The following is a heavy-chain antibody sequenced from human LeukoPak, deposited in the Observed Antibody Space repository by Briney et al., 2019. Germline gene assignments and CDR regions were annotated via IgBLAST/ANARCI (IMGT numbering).Heavy chain of an antibody. D-gene: IGHD3-9*01. J-gene: IGHJ4*02. CDR2: INPNSGGT. V-gene: IGHV1-2*02. CDR3: ARDVSITYYDILTGPFDY. Sequence: ASVKVSCKASGYAFTGYYMHWVRQAPGQGLEWMGWINPNSGGTNYAQKFQGRVTMTRVTSISTAYMELSRLRSDDTAVYYCARDVSITYYDILTGPFDYWGQGTLVTVSS. CDR1: GYAFTGYY.